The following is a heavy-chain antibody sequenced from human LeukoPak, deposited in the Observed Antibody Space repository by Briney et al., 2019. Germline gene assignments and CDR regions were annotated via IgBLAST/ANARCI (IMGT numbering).Heavy chain of an antibody. V-gene: IGHV4-4*07. CDR1: GGSISSYY. D-gene: IGHD4-17*01. J-gene: IGHJ3*02. CDR3: ASLFAPYYYGDYEEAAFDI. Sequence: SETLSLTCTVSGGSISSYYWSWIRQPAGKGLEWIGRIYTSGSTNYNPSLKSRVTMSVDTSKNQFSLKLSSVTAADTAVYYCASLFAPYYYGDYEEAAFDIRGQGTMVTVSS. CDR2: IYTSGST.